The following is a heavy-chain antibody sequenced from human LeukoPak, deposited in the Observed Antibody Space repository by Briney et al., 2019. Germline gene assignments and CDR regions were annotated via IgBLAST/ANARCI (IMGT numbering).Heavy chain of an antibody. J-gene: IGHJ5*02. CDR1: GFTFSDYY. CDR3: ARASPVQLVLFPHPFDP. D-gene: IGHD6-6*01. CDR2: ISSSGSTI. V-gene: IGHV3-11*04. Sequence: GGSLRLSCAASGFTFSDYYMSWIRQAPGKGLEWVSYISSSGSTIYYADSVKGRFTISRDNAKNSLYLQMNSLRAEDTAVYYCARASPVQLVLFPHPFDPGGQETLVTVSS.